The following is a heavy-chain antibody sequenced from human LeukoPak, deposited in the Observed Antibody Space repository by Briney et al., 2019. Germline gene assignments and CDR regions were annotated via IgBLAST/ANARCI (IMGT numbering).Heavy chain of an antibody. V-gene: IGHV3-48*01. CDR1: GFTSNRNN. CDR3: ARETILAVAGDC. J-gene: IGHJ4*02. CDR2: ISSTSITM. Sequence: GGSLRLSCAAPGFTSNRNNVNWVRQAPGKGLEWVSYISSTSITMYYADSVKGRFTISRDNAKNSLYLQMNSLRADDTAVYYCARETILAVAGDCWGQGTLVTVSS. D-gene: IGHD6-19*01.